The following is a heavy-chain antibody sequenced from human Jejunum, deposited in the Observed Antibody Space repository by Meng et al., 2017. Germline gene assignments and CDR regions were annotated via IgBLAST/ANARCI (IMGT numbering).Heavy chain of an antibody. V-gene: IGHV3-74*01. Sequence: EVDPVGPGGGVVQPGWSLVPSCAAFGFTFSGHWLHWVRQAPGQGLVWVSRANPEVNIPTYADSAKGRFIIFRDNAKSTVYLPLNSLRAEDTAVYYCTNDRLSHWGQGTLVTVSS. J-gene: IGHJ1*01. CDR2: ANPEVNIP. CDR1: GFTFSGHW. D-gene: IGHD1-1*01. CDR3: TNDRLSH.